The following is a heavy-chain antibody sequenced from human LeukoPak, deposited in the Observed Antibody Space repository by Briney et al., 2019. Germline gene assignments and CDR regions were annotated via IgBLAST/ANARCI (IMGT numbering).Heavy chain of an antibody. CDR3: ARGYSSGWYRGWFDP. CDR1: GGSMSSYY. D-gene: IGHD6-19*01. CDR2: IHYNGNT. V-gene: IGHV4-59*01. J-gene: IGHJ5*02. Sequence: PSETLSLTCTVSGGSMSSYYWNWIRHPPGEGLEWLGHIHYNGNTNYHPSLKTGVTISVDTSKNQFSLKLSSVAAADTAVYYCARGYSSGWYRGWFDPWGQGTLVIVSS.